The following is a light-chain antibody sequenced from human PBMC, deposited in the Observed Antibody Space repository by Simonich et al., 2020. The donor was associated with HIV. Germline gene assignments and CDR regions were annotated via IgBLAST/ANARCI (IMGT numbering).Light chain of an antibody. CDR1: QSVSSSY. V-gene: IGKV3D-20*01. Sequence: EIVLTQSPGTLSLSPGERATLSCRASQSVSSSYLAWYQQKPGLAPRLLIYDASSRATGIPDRFSGSGSGTDFTLTISRLEPEDFAMYYCQQYGSSPFTFGPGTKVEIK. J-gene: IGKJ3*01. CDR2: DAS. CDR3: QQYGSSPFT.